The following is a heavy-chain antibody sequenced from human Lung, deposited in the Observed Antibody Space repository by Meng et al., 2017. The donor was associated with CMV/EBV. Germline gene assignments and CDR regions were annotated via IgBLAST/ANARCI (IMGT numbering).Heavy chain of an antibody. CDR2: ISDYNGNT. V-gene: IGHV1-18*01. Sequence: GEAKTRGLHRKFPSQHLGYTLYNYAITVVRQAPGQAFEGMGWISDYNGNTNYAQLLQGRVTMTTYTSTSTAYMELRSLRSDDSAVYYCARVEVGITSGDYWGQGTLVTVSS. D-gene: IGHD1-26*01. J-gene: IGHJ4*02. CDR3: ARVEVGITSGDY. CDR1: GYTLYNYA.